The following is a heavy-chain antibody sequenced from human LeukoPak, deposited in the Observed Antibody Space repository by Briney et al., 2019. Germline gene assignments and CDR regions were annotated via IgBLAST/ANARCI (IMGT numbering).Heavy chain of an antibody. CDR2: IYTSGTI. V-gene: IGHV4-4*07. D-gene: IGHD2-8*01. CDR1: GGSISSYY. J-gene: IGHJ4*02. Sequence: SETLSLTCTVSGGSISSYYWSWIRQPAGTALEWIGRIYTSGTITYNPSLKSRVTMSVDTSKNQFSLKLSSVTAADTAVYYCARAQGYCTNGVCYEINFDYWGQGTLVTVSS. CDR3: ARAQGYCTNGVCYEINFDY.